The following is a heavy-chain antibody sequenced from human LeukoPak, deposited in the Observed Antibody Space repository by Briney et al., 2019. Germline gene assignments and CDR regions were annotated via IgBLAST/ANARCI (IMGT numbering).Heavy chain of an antibody. D-gene: IGHD6-13*01. CDR1: GFTVSFNY. V-gene: IGHV3-53*01. CDR3: ARGPPIVAANFDY. J-gene: IGHJ4*02. Sequence: GGSLRLSCAASGFTVSFNYMNWVRQAPGKGLEWVSVIYSGGTTAYADSVKGRFTISRDNSKNTLYLQMNSLRAEDTAMYYCARGPPIVAANFDYRGQGTLVTVSS. CDR2: IYSGGTT.